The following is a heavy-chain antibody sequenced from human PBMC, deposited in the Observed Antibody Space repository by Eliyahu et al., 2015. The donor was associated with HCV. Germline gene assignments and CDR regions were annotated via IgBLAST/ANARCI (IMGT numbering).Heavy chain of an antibody. D-gene: IGHD1-20*01. V-gene: IGHV4-31*03. CDR2: VYHTGKT. Sequence: QVHLQESGPGLVKPSETLSLTCTVSGAALYSGGHYWAWXRQPPGKGLEWIGYVYHTGKTYYNPSLESRLSMSVDMSKNQFSLKLSSVTAADTAVYYCARDATSNDNFFDPWGQGTLVTVSS. CDR3: ARDATSNDNFFDP. CDR1: GAALYSGGHY. J-gene: IGHJ5*02.